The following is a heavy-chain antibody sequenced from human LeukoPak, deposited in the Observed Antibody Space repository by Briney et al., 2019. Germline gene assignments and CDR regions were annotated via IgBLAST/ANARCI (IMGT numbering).Heavy chain of an antibody. V-gene: IGHV3-48*03. J-gene: IGHJ6*03. Sequence: PGGSLRLSCVASGFTFSSYEMNWVRQAPGKGLEWLSYIGSSDSTTHYADSVKGRFTISRDNAKNSLYLQMNSLRAEDTAVYYCARVFRSGYYYYYYYYMDVWGKGTTVTVSS. CDR1: GFTFSSYE. D-gene: IGHD3-3*01. CDR2: IGSSDSTT. CDR3: ARVFRSGYYYYYYYYMDV.